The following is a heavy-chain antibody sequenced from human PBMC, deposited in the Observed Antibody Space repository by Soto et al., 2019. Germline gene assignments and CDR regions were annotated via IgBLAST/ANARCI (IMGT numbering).Heavy chain of an antibody. J-gene: IGHJ5*02. CDR1: GYTFTSYG. D-gene: IGHD3-22*01. CDR2: ISAYNGNT. V-gene: IGHV1-18*01. Sequence: QVQLVQSGAEVKKPGASVKVSCKASGYTFTSYGISWVRQAPGQGLEWMGWISAYNGNTNYAQKLQGRVTMTTDTSTSTAYMELRSLRSDDTAVYYCARAPLYDSSGYYYDGWFDPLGQGTLVTVSS. CDR3: ARAPLYDSSGYYYDGWFDP.